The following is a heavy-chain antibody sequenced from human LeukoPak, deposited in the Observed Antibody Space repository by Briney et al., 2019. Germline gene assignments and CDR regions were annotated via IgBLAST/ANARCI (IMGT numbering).Heavy chain of an antibody. V-gene: IGHV4-4*07. CDR3: ARDRGELYDY. CDR1: GDSISGSY. CDR2: ISSSGST. Sequence: PSETLSLTCTVSGDSISGSYWSWIRQPAGKGLEWIGRISSSGSTNYNPSLKSRVTMSVDTSKNQLSLKLSSVTAADTAAYYCARDRGELYDYWGQGTLVTVSS. D-gene: IGHD3-10*01. J-gene: IGHJ4*02.